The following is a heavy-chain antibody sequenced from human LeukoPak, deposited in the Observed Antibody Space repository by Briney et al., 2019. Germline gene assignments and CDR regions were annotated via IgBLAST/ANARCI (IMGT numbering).Heavy chain of an antibody. CDR1: GFTFSSYS. J-gene: IGHJ4*02. D-gene: IGHD3-22*01. Sequence: GGSLRLSCAASGFTFSSYSMNWVRQAPGKGLEWVGFIRSKAYGGTTEYAASVKGRFTISRDDSKSIAYLQMNSLKTEDTAVYYCTLSTAYYYDSSGCYARGGYWGQGTLVTVSS. CDR3: TLSTAYYYDSSGCYARGGY. CDR2: IRSKAYGGTT. V-gene: IGHV3-49*04.